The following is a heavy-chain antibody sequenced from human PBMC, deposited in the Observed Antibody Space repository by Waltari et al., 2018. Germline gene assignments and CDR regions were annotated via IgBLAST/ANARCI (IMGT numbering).Heavy chain of an antibody. D-gene: IGHD7-27*01. J-gene: IGHJ4*02. CDR1: GFTFSNYN. Sequence: EEQLVESGGGLVKPGGSLRLSCAGSGFTFSNYNMNWVSQAPGKGLAWVSSISTTSTYTNYADSVKGRFTISRDNAKNSLFLQMNSLTTEDTAVYYCATGGWGFYFDYWGQGTLLTVSS. CDR3: ATGGWGFYFDY. V-gene: IGHV3-21*01. CDR2: ISTTSTYT.